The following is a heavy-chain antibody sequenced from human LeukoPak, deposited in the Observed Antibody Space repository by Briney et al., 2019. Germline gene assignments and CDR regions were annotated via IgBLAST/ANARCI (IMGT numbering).Heavy chain of an antibody. J-gene: IGHJ5*02. Sequence: PWASVKVSRKASGYTFTSYGISWVRQAPGQGLEWMGWTSAHNDDTNYAETLQGRLTMTTDISTGTAYMELTSLRSDDTAFYYCARDWDSRNNYFDPWGQGTLVTVSS. CDR3: ARDWDSRNNYFDP. CDR1: GYTFTSYG. V-gene: IGHV1-18*01. D-gene: IGHD1-26*01. CDR2: TSAHNDDT.